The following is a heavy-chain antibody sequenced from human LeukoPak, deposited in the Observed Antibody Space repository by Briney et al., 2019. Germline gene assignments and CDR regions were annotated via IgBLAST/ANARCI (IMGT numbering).Heavy chain of an antibody. V-gene: IGHV4-34*01. Sequence: SETPSLTCAVYGGSFSGYYWSWIRQPPGKGLEWIGEINHSGSTNYNPSLKSRVTISVDTSKNQFSLKLSSVTAADTAVYYCARGYHSSGYNWFDPWGQGTLVTVSS. CDR3: ARGYHSSGYNWFDP. J-gene: IGHJ5*02. D-gene: IGHD3-22*01. CDR1: GGSFSGYY. CDR2: INHSGST.